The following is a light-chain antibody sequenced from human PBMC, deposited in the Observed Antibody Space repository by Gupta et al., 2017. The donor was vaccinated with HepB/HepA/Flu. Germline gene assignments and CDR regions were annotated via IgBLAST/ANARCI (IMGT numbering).Light chain of an antibody. CDR3: QQRSNWPLT. J-gene: IGKJ4*01. CDR2: EAS. CDR1: QSISNF. V-gene: IGKV3-11*01. Sequence: ELVLTQSPATLSLSPGERATRSCRASQSISNFLAWYQQKPGQAPRLLIYEASNRATGIPDRFSGSGSGTDFTLAISSLEPEDFAVYFCQQRSNWPLTFGGGTKVEIK.